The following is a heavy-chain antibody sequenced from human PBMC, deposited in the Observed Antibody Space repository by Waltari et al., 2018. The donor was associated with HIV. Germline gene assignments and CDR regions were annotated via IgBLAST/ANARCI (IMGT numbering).Heavy chain of an antibody. Sequence: QIPLKESGPTLVKPPQTLPPTCPFSGFSLSPSRVGVGWIRQPPGKALEWHALIYWDDDKRYSPSLKSRLTITKDTSKNQVVLTMTNMDPVDTATYYCAHTYYYGSGSYHAFDIWGQGTMVTVSS. J-gene: IGHJ3*02. CDR1: GFSLSPSRVG. V-gene: IGHV2-5*02. D-gene: IGHD3-10*01. CDR2: IYWDDDK. CDR3: AHTYYYGSGSYHAFDI.